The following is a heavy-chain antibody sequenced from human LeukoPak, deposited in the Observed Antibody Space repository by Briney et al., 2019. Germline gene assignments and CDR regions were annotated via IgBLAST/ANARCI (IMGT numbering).Heavy chain of an antibody. CDR3: AANSADYNTLGSSYKV. V-gene: IGHV4-39*01. Sequence: KPSETLSLTCTVSGDSISTSNSYWGWIRQPPGKGLEWIGSIYYSGNTYYNASLKSRVTISVDTSKNQFSLKLISVTAADTAVYYCAANSADYNTLGSSYKVWGQGTLVTVSS. D-gene: IGHD3-10*01. J-gene: IGHJ4*02. CDR2: IYYSGNT. CDR1: GDSISTSNSY.